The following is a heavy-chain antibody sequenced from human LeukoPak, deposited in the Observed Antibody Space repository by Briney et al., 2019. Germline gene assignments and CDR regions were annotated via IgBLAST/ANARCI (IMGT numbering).Heavy chain of an antibody. J-gene: IGHJ3*02. CDR3: ARDGNSGYDPDAFDI. Sequence: PGGTLRLSCAASEFTFSSYEMNWVRQAPGKGLEGGLYISSSGSTIYYADSVKGRFTISRDNPKNSLYLQMNSLRAEDTAVYYCARDGNSGYDPDAFDIWGQGTMVTVSS. D-gene: IGHD5-12*01. CDR1: EFTFSSYE. CDR2: ISSSGSTI. V-gene: IGHV3-48*03.